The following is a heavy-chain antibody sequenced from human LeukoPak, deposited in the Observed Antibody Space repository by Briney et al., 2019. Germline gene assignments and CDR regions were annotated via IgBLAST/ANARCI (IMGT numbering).Heavy chain of an antibody. J-gene: IGHJ4*02. CDR1: GFTFSNYW. CDR2: INTDGSST. CDR3: AKVPHSWGLFDS. D-gene: IGHD3-16*01. Sequence: GGSLRLSCAASGFTFSNYWMHWVRQAPGKGLVWVSRINTDGSSTNYADSVKGRFTVSRDNSKNTLYLQMDSLRTEDTAVYYCAKVPHSWGLFDSWGQGTLVTVSS. V-gene: IGHV3-74*01.